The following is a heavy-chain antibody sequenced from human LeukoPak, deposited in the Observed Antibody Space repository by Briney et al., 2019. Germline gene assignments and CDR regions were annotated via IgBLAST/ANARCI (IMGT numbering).Heavy chain of an antibody. D-gene: IGHD6-13*01. J-gene: IGHJ6*03. CDR3: ARALRGVRAYSSSWDDFDYYYYYTDV. CDR2: IYYSGST. CDR1: GGSISSSSYY. Sequence: SETLSLTCTVSGGSISSSSYYWGWIRQPPGKGLEWIGSIYYSGSTYYNPSLKSRVTISVDTSKNQFSLKLSSVTAADTAVYYCARALRGVRAYSSSWDDFDYYYYYTDVWGKGTTVTVSS. V-gene: IGHV4-39*07.